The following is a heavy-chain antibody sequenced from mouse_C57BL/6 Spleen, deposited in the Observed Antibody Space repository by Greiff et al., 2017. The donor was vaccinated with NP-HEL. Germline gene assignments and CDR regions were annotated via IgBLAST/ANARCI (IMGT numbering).Heavy chain of an antibody. CDR3: TREDYDYEDWFAY. D-gene: IGHD2-4*01. CDR1: GYTFTDYE. J-gene: IGHJ3*01. V-gene: IGHV1-15*01. CDR2: IDPETGGT. Sequence: QVQLKQSGAELVRPGASVTLSCKASGYTFTDYEMHWVKQTPVHGLEWIGAIDPETGGTAYNQKFKGKAILTADKSSSTAYMELRSLTSEDSAVYYCTREDYDYEDWFAYWGQGTLVTVSA.